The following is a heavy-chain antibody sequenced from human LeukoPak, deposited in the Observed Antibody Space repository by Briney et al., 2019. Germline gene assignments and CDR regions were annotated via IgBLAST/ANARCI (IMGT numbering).Heavy chain of an antibody. V-gene: IGHV4-59*01. CDR1: GASISSYY. D-gene: IGHD5-12*01. CDR3: ASSGDGYTLDY. J-gene: IGHJ4*02. CDR2: IYYSGST. Sequence: SETLSLTCTVSGASISSYYWTWIRQPPGKGLEWIGYIYYSGSTNYNPSLKSRVTISVDTSKNQFSLKLSSVTAADTAVYYCASSGDGYTLDYWGQGTLVTVSS.